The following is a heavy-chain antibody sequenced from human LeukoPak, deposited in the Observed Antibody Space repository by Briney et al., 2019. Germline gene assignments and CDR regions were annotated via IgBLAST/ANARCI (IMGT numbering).Heavy chain of an antibody. CDR3: ATSYGGSHFDY. Sequence: GESLKISCKGSGYSFSNYWIAWVRQMPGKGQEWMGLIYPGDSDTRYSPSFQGQVTFSADKSISTAYLQWSSLKASDTAMYYCATSYGGSHFDYWGQGTLVTVPS. D-gene: IGHD2-15*01. V-gene: IGHV5-51*01. CDR1: GYSFSNYW. CDR2: IYPGDSDT. J-gene: IGHJ4*02.